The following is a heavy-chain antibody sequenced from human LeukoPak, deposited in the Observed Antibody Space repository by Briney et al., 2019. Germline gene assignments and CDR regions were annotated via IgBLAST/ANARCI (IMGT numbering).Heavy chain of an antibody. Sequence: GESLQISCQGSGYSFTNYWIGWVRQMPGKGLEWMGIIYPGDSDTRYSPSFQGQVTISADKSISTAYLQWSSLKASDTAMYYCARRPSNSPFDYWGQGTLVTVTS. CDR1: GYSFTNYW. CDR3: ARRPSNSPFDY. CDR2: IYPGDSDT. J-gene: IGHJ4*02. V-gene: IGHV5-51*01. D-gene: IGHD4-23*01.